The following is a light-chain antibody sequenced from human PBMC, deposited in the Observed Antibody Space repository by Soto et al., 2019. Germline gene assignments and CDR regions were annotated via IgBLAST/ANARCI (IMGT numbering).Light chain of an antibody. V-gene: IGKV3-11*01. CDR1: QSVSSY. CDR2: DAS. Sequence: EIMLTQSPATLSLSPGERATLSCRASQSVSSYLAWYQQKPGQAPRLLIYDASNRATGIPARFSGSGSGTDFTLTISSLEPEDFATYYCQQTFSPPLTFGGGTKVDIK. CDR3: QQTFSPPLT. J-gene: IGKJ4*01.